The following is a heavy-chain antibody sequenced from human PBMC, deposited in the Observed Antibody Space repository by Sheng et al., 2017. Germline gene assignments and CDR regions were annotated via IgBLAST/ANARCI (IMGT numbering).Heavy chain of an antibody. V-gene: IGHV4-38-2*01. D-gene: IGHD2-2*03. J-gene: IGHJ4*02. Sequence: QVQLQESGPGLVKPSETLSLTCAVSGYSISSGYYWGWIRQPPGKGLEWIGVVYHSGSTYYDPSLKSRVTISVDTSNNQFSLKLSSVTAADTAVYYCARFAGLVSHLDNWGQGTLVTVSS. CDR3: ARFAGLVSHLDN. CDR1: GYSISSGYY. CDR2: VYHSGST.